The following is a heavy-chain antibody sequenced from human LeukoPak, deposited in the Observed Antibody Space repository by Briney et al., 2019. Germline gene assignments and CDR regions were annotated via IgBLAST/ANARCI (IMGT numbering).Heavy chain of an antibody. CDR3: ARVHYYDSSGYYA. Sequence: GGSLRLSCAASGFTFSDYYMSWIRQAPGKGLEWVSYISSSSSYTNYADSVKGRFTISRDNAKNSLYLQMNSLRAEDTAVYYCARVHYYDSSGYYAWGQGTLVTVSS. CDR2: ISSSSSYT. CDR1: GFTFSDYY. J-gene: IGHJ5*02. V-gene: IGHV3-11*06. D-gene: IGHD3-22*01.